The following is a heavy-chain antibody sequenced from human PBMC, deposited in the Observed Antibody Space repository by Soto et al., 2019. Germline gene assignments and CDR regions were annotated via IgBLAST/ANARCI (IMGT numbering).Heavy chain of an antibody. Sequence: GGSLRHSCAASGFTFSTYWMHWVRQAPGKGLVWVSRINSDGSSTTYADSVKGRFTISRDNAKNTLHLQMNSLRAEDTAVYYCASFQGVEMATGNAFDIWGQGTMVTVSS. CDR3: ASFQGVEMATGNAFDI. CDR1: GFTFSTYW. D-gene: IGHD2-15*01. V-gene: IGHV3-74*01. CDR2: INSDGSST. J-gene: IGHJ3*02.